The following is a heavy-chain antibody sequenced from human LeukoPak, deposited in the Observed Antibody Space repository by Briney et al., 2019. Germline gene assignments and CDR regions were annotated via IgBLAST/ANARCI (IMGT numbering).Heavy chain of an antibody. CDR3: AKGIDRTKTQAWGYYFYR. J-gene: IGHJ4*02. CDR1: GFSFDDYA. V-gene: IGHV3-9*01. D-gene: IGHD1-14*01. Sequence: GGSLSLAGAASGFSFDDYAMHWVRQAPGKGLEWVSGIGYNTGVIDYADSVKGRFTISRDNAKNSLYLQINSLRAEDTALYYCAKGIDRTKTQAWGYYFYRWGQGTLVTVSS. CDR2: IGYNTGVI.